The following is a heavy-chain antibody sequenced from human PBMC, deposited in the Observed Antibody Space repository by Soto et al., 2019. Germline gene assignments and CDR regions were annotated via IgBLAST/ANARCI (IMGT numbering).Heavy chain of an antibody. CDR2: INHSGST. D-gene: IGHD1-1*01. V-gene: IGHV4-34*01. J-gene: IGHJ4*02. CDR1: GGSLSGYY. Sequence: SETRSLTCAVYGGSLSGYYWTWIRHPPGTGLEWIGEINHSGSTNYNPSLKSRVTISVDTSKNQFSLKLTSVTAADTAVYYCARDKITGLFDYSSQGTLVTGSS. CDR3: ARDKITGLFDY.